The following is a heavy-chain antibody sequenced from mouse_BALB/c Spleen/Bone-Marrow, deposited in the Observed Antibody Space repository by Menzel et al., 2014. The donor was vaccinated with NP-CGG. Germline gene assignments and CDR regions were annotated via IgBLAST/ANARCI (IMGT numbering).Heavy chain of an antibody. Sequence: VKVVESGPGLVAPSQSLSITCTVSGFSLTGYGVSWVRQSPGKGLEWLGMIWGDGSTDYNSALKSRLSTSKDNSKSQVFLKMNSLQTDDTARYYCARDSFLITRALDYWGQGTSVAVSS. J-gene: IGHJ4*01. CDR1: GFSLTGYG. CDR2: IWGDGST. D-gene: IGHD2-4*01. CDR3: ARDSFLITRALDY. V-gene: IGHV2-6-7*01.